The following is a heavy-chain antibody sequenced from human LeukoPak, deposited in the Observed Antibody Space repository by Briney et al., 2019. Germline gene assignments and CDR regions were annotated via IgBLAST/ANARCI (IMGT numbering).Heavy chain of an antibody. J-gene: IGHJ3*01. CDR1: GYTFAHNH. CDR3: ARELGRNAFDV. CDR2: ISPNSGDT. Sequence: ASVTVSCTPSGYTFAHNHMYWIRQAPGQGLECMGWISPNSGDTNYAQKFQGRITMTGDTSISTGYMELSSLRSDDTAVYYCARELGRNAFDVWGQGTMVTVSS. D-gene: IGHD7-27*01. V-gene: IGHV1-2*02.